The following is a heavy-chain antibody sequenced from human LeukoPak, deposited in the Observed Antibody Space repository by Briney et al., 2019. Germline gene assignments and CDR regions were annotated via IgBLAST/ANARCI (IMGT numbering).Heavy chain of an antibody. J-gene: IGHJ5*02. D-gene: IGHD3-3*01. CDR2: IYYSGST. CDR1: GGSISSYY. V-gene: IGHV4-59*08. CDR3: ARQYYDFWSGPNWFDP. Sequence: SETLSLTCTVSGGSISSYYWSWIRQPPGKGLEWIGYIYYSGSTNYNPSLKSRVTISVDTSKNQFSLKLSSVTAADTAVYYCARQYYDFWSGPNWFDPWGQGTLVTVSS.